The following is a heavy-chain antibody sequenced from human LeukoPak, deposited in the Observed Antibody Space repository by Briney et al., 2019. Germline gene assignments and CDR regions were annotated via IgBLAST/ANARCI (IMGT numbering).Heavy chain of an antibody. CDR2: INPNSGTT. CDR1: GYTFTGYY. CDR3: ARDLMTTPTWDFDY. J-gene: IGHJ4*02. D-gene: IGHD3-16*01. Sequence: ASVTVSCKGSGYTFTGYYMHWVRQAPGQGLEWMGWINPNSGTTNYAQKFQGRVTVTSDTSIRTAYMELSRLESDDTAVYYCARDLMTTPTWDFDYWGQGTLVTVAS. V-gene: IGHV1-2*02.